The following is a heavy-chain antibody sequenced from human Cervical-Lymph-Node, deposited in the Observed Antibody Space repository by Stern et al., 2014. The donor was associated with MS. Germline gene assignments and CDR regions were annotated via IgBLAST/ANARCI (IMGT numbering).Heavy chain of an antibody. CDR3: AIRGYTYGFDY. CDR1: GYTFTSYQ. CDR2: INPRGGGT. V-gene: IGHV1-46*03. D-gene: IGHD5-18*01. Sequence: QVQLVQSGAEVKKPGASVKVSCKASGYTFTSYQMHWVRQATGQGLEWMGKINPRGGGTSYAQKFQGRVTMTRDASTSTVYMELSSLRSEDTAVYYCAIRGYTYGFDYWGQGTLVTVSS. J-gene: IGHJ4*02.